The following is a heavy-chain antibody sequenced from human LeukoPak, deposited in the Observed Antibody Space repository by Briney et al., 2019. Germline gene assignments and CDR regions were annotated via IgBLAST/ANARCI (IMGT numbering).Heavy chain of an antibody. CDR2: IYHSGST. CDR1: GGSISSGGYS. CDR3: ATRSSGHDY. V-gene: IGHV4-30-2*01. J-gene: IGHJ4*02. D-gene: IGHD6-19*01. Sequence: PSETLSLTCAVSGGSISSGGYSWSWIRQPPGKGLEWIGYIYHSGSTYYNPSLKSRVTISVDTSKNQFSLKLSSVTAADTAVYYCATRSSGHDYWGQGTLVTVSS.